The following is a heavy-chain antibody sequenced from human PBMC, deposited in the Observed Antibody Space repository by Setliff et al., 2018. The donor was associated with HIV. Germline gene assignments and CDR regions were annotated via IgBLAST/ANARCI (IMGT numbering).Heavy chain of an antibody. CDR1: GFTVSSHY. D-gene: IGHD3-22*01. CDR2: IYSGAGST. CDR3: AKGFSRIVAVISDY. V-gene: IGHV3-23*03. Sequence: PGGSLRLSCAASGFTVSSHYMNWVRQAPGKGLEWVSLIYSGAGSTYYSDSVKGRFTISRDNSKNTLYLQMNSLRAEDTAICYCAKGFSRIVAVISDYWGLGTLVTVSS. J-gene: IGHJ4*02.